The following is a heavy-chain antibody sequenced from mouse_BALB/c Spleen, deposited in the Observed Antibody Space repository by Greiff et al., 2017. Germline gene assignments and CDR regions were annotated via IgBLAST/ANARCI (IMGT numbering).Heavy chain of an antibody. V-gene: IGHV3-2*02. D-gene: IGHD2-4*01. CDR1: GYSITSDYA. Sequence: EVQLQQSGPGLVKPSQSLSLTCTVTGYSITSDYAWNWIRQFPGNKLEWMGYISYSGSTSYNPSLKSRISITRDTSKNQFFLQLNSVTTEDTATYYCARMAMITRFAYWGQGTLVTVSA. CDR3: ARMAMITRFAY. J-gene: IGHJ3*01. CDR2: ISYSGST.